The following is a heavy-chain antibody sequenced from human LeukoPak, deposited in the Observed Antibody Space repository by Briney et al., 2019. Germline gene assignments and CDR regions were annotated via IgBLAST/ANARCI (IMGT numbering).Heavy chain of an antibody. CDR2: INSSGGST. CDR1: GYTFTSYY. J-gene: IGHJ4*02. CDR3: ARTLYIAAVPGGFDY. D-gene: IGHD6-13*01. V-gene: IGHV1-46*01. Sequence: ASVKVSCKASGYTFTSYYIHWVRQAPGQGLEWMGIINSSGGSTSYAQKFQGRVTMTRDTSTSTVYMELSGLRYEDTAVYYCARTLYIAAVPGGFDYWGQGTLITVSS.